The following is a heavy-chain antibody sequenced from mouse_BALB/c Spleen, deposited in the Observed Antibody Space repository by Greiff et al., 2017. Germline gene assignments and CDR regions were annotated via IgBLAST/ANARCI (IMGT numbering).Heavy chain of an antibody. CDR1: GFSLTSYG. Sequence: QVQLQQSGPGLVAPSQSLSITCTVSGFSLTSYGVHWVRQPPGKGLEWLGVIWAGGSTNYNSALMSRLSISKDNSKSQVFLKMNSLQTDDTAMYYCARQDMPSMAPYAMDYWGQGTSVTVSS. CDR3: ARQDMPSMAPYAMDY. D-gene: IGHD2-10*02. V-gene: IGHV2-9*02. J-gene: IGHJ4*01. CDR2: IWAGGST.